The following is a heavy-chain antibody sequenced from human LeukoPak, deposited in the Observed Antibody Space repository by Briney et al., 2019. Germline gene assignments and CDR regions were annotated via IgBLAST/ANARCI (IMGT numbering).Heavy chain of an antibody. CDR3: ATVGGSSSWYLDY. CDR1: GYTLTELS. Sequence: ASVTVSCKVSGYTLTELSMHWVRQAPGKGLEWMGGFDPEDGETIYAQKFQGRVTMTEDTSTDTAYMELSSLRSEDTAVYYCATVGGSSSWYLDYWGQGTLVTVSS. CDR2: FDPEDGET. J-gene: IGHJ4*02. V-gene: IGHV1-24*01. D-gene: IGHD6-13*01.